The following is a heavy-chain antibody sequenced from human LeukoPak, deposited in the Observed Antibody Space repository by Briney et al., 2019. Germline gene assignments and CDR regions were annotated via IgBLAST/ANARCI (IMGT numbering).Heavy chain of an antibody. D-gene: IGHD3-9*01. Sequence: PSETLSLTCTVSGGSISSNSYYWGWIRQPPGKGLEWIGSIYYSGSTYYNPSLKSRVTISVDTSKNQFSLKLSSVTAADTAVYYCARTYYDILTGYYTSYYFYGMDVWGQGTTVTVSS. J-gene: IGHJ6*02. V-gene: IGHV4-39*01. CDR2: IYYSGST. CDR1: GGSISSNSYY. CDR3: ARTYYDILTGYYTSYYFYGMDV.